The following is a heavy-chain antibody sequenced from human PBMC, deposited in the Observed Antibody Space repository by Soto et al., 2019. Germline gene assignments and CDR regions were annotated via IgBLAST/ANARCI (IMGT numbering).Heavy chain of an antibody. V-gene: IGHV1-69*13. CDR2: IIPIFGTA. CDR3: ARGVTMVRGGYYGLDV. CDR1: GGTFSSYA. D-gene: IGHD3-10*01. Sequence: SVKVSCKASGGTFSSYAISWVRQAPGQGLEWMGGIIPIFGTANSAQKFQGRVTITADESTSTAYMELSSLRSEDTAVYYCARGVTMVRGGYYGLDVWGQGTTVTVSS. J-gene: IGHJ6*02.